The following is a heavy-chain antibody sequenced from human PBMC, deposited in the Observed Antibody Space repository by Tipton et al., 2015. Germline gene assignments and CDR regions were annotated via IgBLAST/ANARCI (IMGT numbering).Heavy chain of an antibody. CDR3: ARGGSPIIEMAYHHYGLDV. Sequence: LRLSCTVSGDSVNSGNYYWNWIRLPAGEGLEWIGRIATSGTTIYNPSLTGRVTISLRTSKNQLSLKVDSVTAADTAIYYCARGGSPIIEMAYHHYGLDVWGQGTTVTVSS. CDR1: GDSVNSGNYY. J-gene: IGHJ6*02. CDR2: IATSGTT. V-gene: IGHV4-61*02. D-gene: IGHD5-24*01.